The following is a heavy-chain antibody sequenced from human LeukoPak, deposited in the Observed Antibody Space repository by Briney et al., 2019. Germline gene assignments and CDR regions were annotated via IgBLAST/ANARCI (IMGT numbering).Heavy chain of an antibody. V-gene: IGHV3-23*01. CDR3: AKGHYDFWSGYYPLFDY. D-gene: IGHD3-3*01. J-gene: IGHJ4*02. CDR2: ISGSGGST. CDR1: GFTFSSYA. Sequence: PGGSLRLSCAASGFTFSSYAMSWVRQAPGKGLEWVSTISGSGGSTYYADSVKGRFTISRDNSKNTLYLQMNSLRAEDTAVYCCAKGHYDFWSGYYPLFDYWGQGTLVTVSS.